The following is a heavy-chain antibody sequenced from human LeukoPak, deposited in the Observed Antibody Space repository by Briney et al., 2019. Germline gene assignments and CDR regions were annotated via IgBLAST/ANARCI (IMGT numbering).Heavy chain of an antibody. CDR3: AREQYGSGSESYFDY. CDR1: GYTFTGYY. J-gene: IGHJ4*02. D-gene: IGHD3-10*01. V-gene: IGHV1-2*02. Sequence: ASVKVSCKASGYTFTGYYMHWVRQAPGQGLEWMGWINPNSGGTNYAQKFQGRVTMTRDTSISTAYMELSRLRSDDTAVYYCAREQYGSGSESYFDYWGRGTLVTVSP. CDR2: INPNSGGT.